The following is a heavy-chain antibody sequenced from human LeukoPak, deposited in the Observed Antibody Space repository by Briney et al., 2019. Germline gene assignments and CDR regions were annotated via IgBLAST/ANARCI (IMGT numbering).Heavy chain of an antibody. CDR1: EVNFRHYA. J-gene: IGHJ4*02. CDR2: ISYDGTTK. Sequence: GGSLRLSCEVSEVNFRHYAIHWVRQAPGKGLDWVAVISYDGTTKHYADSVKGRLTLSRDSSKNTVFLQMNSLRLEDTAVYYCARERAYFDFWSGPAYWGQGTLVTVSS. D-gene: IGHD3-3*01. CDR3: ARERAYFDFWSGPAY. V-gene: IGHV3-30-3*01.